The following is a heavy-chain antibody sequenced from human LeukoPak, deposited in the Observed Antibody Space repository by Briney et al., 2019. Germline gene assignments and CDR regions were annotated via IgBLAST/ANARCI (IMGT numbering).Heavy chain of an antibody. D-gene: IGHD4-23*01. CDR1: GFTFSSYA. Sequence: GGSLRLSCAASGFTFSSYAMSWVRQAPGKGLEWVSAISGSGGSTYYADSVKGRFTISRDNSKNTLYLQVNSLRAEDAAVYYCARLLNGNPGDSWGQGTLVTVSS. CDR3: ARLLNGNPGDS. CDR2: ISGSGGST. V-gene: IGHV3-23*01. J-gene: IGHJ4*02.